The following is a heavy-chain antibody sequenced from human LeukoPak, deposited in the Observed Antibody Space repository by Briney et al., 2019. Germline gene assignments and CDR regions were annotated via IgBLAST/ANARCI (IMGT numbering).Heavy chain of an antibody. CDR3: TRGRNYYDSRIFDY. J-gene: IGHJ4*02. D-gene: IGHD3-22*01. CDR2: IYYSGST. CDR1: GGSISSYY. Sequence: SETLCLTCTVSGGSISSYYWSWIRQPPGKGLEWIGYIYYSGSTNYNPSLKSRVTISVDTSKNQFSLKLSSVTAADTAVYYCTRGRNYYDSRIFDYWGQGTLVTVSS. V-gene: IGHV4-59*08.